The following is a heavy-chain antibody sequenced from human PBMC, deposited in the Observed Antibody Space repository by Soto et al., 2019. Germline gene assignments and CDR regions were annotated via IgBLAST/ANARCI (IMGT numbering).Heavy chain of an antibody. D-gene: IGHD5-12*01. V-gene: IGHV4-59*01. J-gene: IGHJ4*02. CDR2: IYYSGST. CDR3: ARDRGVATTEYFDY. Sequence: SETLSLTCTVSGGSISSYYWSWIRQPPGKGLEWIGYIYYSGSTNYNPSLKSRVTISVDTSKNQFSLKLSSVTAADTAVYYCARDRGVATTEYFDYWGQGTLVTVSS. CDR1: GGSISSYY.